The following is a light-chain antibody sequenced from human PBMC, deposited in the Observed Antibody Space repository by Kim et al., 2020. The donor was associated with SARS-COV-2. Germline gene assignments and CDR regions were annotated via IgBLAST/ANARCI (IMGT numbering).Light chain of an antibody. J-gene: IGLJ2*01. CDR1: SSNIGSNT. Sequence: GTPGQRVTISCSGSSSNIGSNTVNWYQQLPGTAPKLLIYSNNQRPSGVPDRFSVSKSGTSASLAISGLQSEDEADYYCAAWDGGVVFGGGTQLTVL. V-gene: IGLV1-44*01. CDR2: SNN. CDR3: AAWDGGVV.